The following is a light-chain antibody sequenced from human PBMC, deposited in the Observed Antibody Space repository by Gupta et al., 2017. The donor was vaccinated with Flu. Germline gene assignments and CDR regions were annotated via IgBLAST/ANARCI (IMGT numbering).Light chain of an antibody. CDR1: SSNIGSNT. V-gene: IGLV1-44*01. J-gene: IGLJ2*01. Sequence: QFLLTQPPSASGTPGLRVTVSCSGSSSNIGSNTVNWYQQLPGTAPKLLIYSNNQRPSGVPDRFSGSKSGTSASLAISGLQSEDEADYYCAAWDDSLNGVVFGGGTKLTVL. CDR2: SNN. CDR3: AAWDDSLNGVV.